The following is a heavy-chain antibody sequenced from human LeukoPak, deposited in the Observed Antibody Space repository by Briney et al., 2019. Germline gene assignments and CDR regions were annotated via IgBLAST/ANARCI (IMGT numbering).Heavy chain of an antibody. CDR3: ARQYGRSSGYNDY. Sequence: SETLSLTCAVYGGSFSGYYWSWIRQPPGKGLEWIGEINHSGSTNYNPSLKSRVTISVDTSKNQFSLKLSSVTAADTAVYYCARQYGRSSGYNDYWGQGTLVTVSS. V-gene: IGHV4-34*01. CDR1: GGSFSGYY. D-gene: IGHD3-22*01. J-gene: IGHJ4*02. CDR2: INHSGST.